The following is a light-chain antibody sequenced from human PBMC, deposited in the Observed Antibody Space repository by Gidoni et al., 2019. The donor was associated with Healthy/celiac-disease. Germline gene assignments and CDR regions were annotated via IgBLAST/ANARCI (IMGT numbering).Light chain of an antibody. CDR1: SSNIGSNY. V-gene: IGLV1-47*01. CDR2: RNN. CDR3: AAWDDSLSGSV. J-gene: IGLJ1*01. Sequence: QSVLTQPPSASGTPGQRFTISCSGSSSNIGSNYVYWYQQLPGTAPKLLIYRNNQRPSGVPDRFSGSKSGTSASLAISGLRSEDEADYYCAAWDDSLSGSVFGTGTKVTVL.